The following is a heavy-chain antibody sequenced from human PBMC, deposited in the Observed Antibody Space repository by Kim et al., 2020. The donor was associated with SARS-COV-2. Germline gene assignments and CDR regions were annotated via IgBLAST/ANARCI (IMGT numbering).Heavy chain of an antibody. D-gene: IGHD3-3*01. Sequence: SETLSLTCDVYGGSFSGFNWTWIRQAPGKGLEWTAEIDHSGSTHYNPSLKSRVTISIDTSKNQFSLKLSSVTAADTAVYYCARVVRAFGVAQGPYYYHY. CDR1: GGSFSGFN. J-gene: IGHJ6*03. CDR2: IDHSGST. V-gene: IGHV4-34*01. CDR3: ARVVRAFGVAQGPYYYHY.